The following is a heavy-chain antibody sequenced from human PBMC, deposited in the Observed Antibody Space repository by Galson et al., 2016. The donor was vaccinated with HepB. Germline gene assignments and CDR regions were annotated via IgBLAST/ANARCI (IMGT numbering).Heavy chain of an antibody. Sequence: SLRLSCAASGFTFRSYGMHWVRQAPGKGLEWVAVIWYDGSNKYYTDSVKGRFTISRDNSKNTLYLQMNCLRAEDTAVYYCAKDGWFGERDYYYYGMDVWGQGTTVTVSS. CDR2: IWYDGSNK. CDR1: GFTFRSYG. J-gene: IGHJ6*02. D-gene: IGHD3-10*01. V-gene: IGHV3-33*06. CDR3: AKDGWFGERDYYYYGMDV.